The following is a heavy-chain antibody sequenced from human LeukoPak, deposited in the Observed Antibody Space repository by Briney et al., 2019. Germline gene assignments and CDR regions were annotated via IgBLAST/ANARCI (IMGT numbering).Heavy chain of an antibody. CDR2: ICSGGST. Sequence: GGSLRLSCAVSGFTVTNDYMNWVRQAPGKGLEWVSIICSGGSTYYADSVKGRFTISRDSSNNTLFLQMSNLRADDSGLYYCATDVRSSPLGFWGHGTLVTVSS. CDR1: GFTVTNDY. D-gene: IGHD6-13*01. CDR3: ATDVRSSPLGF. J-gene: IGHJ4*01. V-gene: IGHV3-66*01.